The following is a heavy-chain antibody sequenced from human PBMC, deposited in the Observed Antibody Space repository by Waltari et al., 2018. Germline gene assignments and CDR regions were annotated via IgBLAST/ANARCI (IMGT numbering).Heavy chain of an antibody. CDR3: ARASSSRKRNFDY. CDR2: IYYSGST. J-gene: IGHJ4*02. V-gene: IGHV4-59*11. Sequence: QVQLQESGPGLVKPSETLSLTCTVSGGSISSHYWSWIRQPPGKGLEWIGYIYYSGSTNYNPALKSRVTISVDTSKNQCSLKLSYVTAADTAVYYCARASSSRKRNFDYWGQGTLVTVSS. D-gene: IGHD6-13*01. CDR1: GGSISSHY.